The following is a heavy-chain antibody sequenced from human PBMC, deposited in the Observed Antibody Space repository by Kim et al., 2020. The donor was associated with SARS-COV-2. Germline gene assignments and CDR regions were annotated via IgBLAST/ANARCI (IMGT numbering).Heavy chain of an antibody. D-gene: IGHD3-9*01. J-gene: IGHJ4*02. CDR2: ISAYNGNT. V-gene: IGHV1-18*01. CDR3: AREEGDDILTGYGY. Sequence: ASVKVSCKASGYTFTSYGISWVRQAPGQGLECMGWISAYNGNTNYAQKLQGRVTMTTDTSTSTAYMELRSLRSDDTAVYYCAREEGDDILTGYGYWGQGTLVTVSS. CDR1: GYTFTSYG.